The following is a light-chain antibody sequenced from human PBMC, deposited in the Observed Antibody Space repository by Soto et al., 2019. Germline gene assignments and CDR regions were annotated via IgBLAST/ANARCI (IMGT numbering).Light chain of an antibody. Sequence: DIQMTQSPSTLSASVGDRVTITCRASQSICSWLAWYQQKLGKAPKLLIYDASSLESGVPSRFSGSGSGTEFTLTISSLQPDDFATYYCQQYNSYWGTFGQGTKVEIK. J-gene: IGKJ1*01. CDR3: QQYNSYWGT. V-gene: IGKV1-5*01. CDR2: DAS. CDR1: QSICSW.